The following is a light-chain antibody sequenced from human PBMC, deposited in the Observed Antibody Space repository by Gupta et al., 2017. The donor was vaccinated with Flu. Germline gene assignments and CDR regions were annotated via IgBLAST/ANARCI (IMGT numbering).Light chain of an antibody. J-gene: IGKJ4*01. Sequence: DIQMTQSPSSLSASVGDRVTITCRASQSISSYLNWYQQKPGKAPKLLIYAASSWQSGVPSRFSGSGFGKDLTLTISSRQQEDFASYYCHQSDSNLHWTFGRGTKVDIK. CDR1: QSISSY. V-gene: IGKV1-39*01. CDR2: AAS. CDR3: HQSDSNLHWT.